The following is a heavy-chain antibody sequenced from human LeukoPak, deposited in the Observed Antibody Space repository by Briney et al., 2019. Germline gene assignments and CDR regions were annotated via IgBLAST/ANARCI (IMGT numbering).Heavy chain of an antibody. CDR2: INPNSGGK. Sequence: ASVTVSCKASGYSFTSYNIHWVRQAPGKGLEWMGWINPNSGGKNYAQQFQGRVTLTRDTSIRTAYMELSSLRSDDTAFYYCSRSTLGIWGQGTLVTVSS. D-gene: IGHD7-27*01. V-gene: IGHV1-2*02. CDR3: SRSTLGI. CDR1: GYSFTSYN. J-gene: IGHJ4*02.